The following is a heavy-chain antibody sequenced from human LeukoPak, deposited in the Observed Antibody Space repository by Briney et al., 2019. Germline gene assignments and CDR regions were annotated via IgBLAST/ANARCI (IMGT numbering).Heavy chain of an antibody. D-gene: IGHD4-11*01. Sequence: GASVKVSCKASGGTFSSYAISWVRQATGQGLEWMGWMNPNSGNTGYAQKFQGRVTMTRNTSISTAYMELSSLRSEDTAVYYCARGSATTVNYWGQGTLVTVSS. V-gene: IGHV1-8*02. CDR2: MNPNSGNT. J-gene: IGHJ4*02. CDR1: GGTFSSYA. CDR3: ARGSATTVNY.